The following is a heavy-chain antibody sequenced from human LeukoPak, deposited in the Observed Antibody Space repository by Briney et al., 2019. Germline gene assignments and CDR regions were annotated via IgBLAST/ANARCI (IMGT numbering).Heavy chain of an antibody. CDR2: ISPYNANT. V-gene: IGHV1-18*01. CDR3: TRTGYLRSRHFDN. Sequence: GASVKVSCKSSGFAVKGYGISWVRQAPGQGLEWMGWISPYNANTNYAPRFEARVTMTTDTSTTTAYMELKSLRSDDTAVYYCTRTGYLRSRHFDNWGQGTLVIVSS. J-gene: IGHJ4*02. D-gene: IGHD6-13*01. CDR1: GFAVKGYG.